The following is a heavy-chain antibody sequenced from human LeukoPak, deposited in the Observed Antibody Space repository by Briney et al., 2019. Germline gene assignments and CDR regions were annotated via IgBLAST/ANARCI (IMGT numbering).Heavy chain of an antibody. CDR3: ARDQTPFY. CDR1: EFTFRSYS. V-gene: IGHV3-7*01. J-gene: IGHJ4*02. D-gene: IGHD2-15*01. CDR2: IKHDGSED. Sequence: GGSLRLSCAGSEFTFRSYSMHWVRQAPGKGLEWVANIKHDGSEDYYLDSVKGRFTISRDNAKSSMWLQMNSLRDEDTAVYYCARDQTPFYWGQGSLVTVSS.